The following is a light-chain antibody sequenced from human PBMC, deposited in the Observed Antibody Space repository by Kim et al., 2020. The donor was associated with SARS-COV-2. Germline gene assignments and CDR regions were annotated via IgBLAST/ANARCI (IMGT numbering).Light chain of an antibody. CDR3: QVWDSSIGV. V-gene: IGLV3-9*01. CDR2: RDT. Sequence: SVALGQTARITCGRNNIGSKNVHWYQQKPGQAPILVIYRDTNRPSGIPERFSGSNSGNTATLTISRAQAGDESDYYCQVWDSSIGVFGGGTQLTVL. CDR1: NIGSKN. J-gene: IGLJ2*01.